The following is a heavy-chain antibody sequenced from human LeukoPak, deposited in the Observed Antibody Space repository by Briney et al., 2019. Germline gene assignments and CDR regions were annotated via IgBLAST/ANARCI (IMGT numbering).Heavy chain of an antibody. J-gene: IGHJ5*02. CDR1: GGSFSGYY. CDR3: ARGGPKYYYGSWSYSPPYNWFDP. CDR2: IDHSGST. V-gene: IGHV4-34*01. D-gene: IGHD3-10*01. Sequence: SETLSLTCAVYGGSFSGYYWSWIRQPPGKGLEWIGEIDHSGSTNYNPSLKSRVTISVDTSKNQFSLKLSSVTAADTAVYYCARGGPKYYYGSWSYSPPYNWFDPWGQGTLVTVSS.